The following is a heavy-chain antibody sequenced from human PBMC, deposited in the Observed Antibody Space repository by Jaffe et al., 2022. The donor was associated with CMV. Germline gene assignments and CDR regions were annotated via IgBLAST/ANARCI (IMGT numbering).Heavy chain of an antibody. V-gene: IGHV1-18*04. CDR3: AGDGGASYNWTYGLFDQ. J-gene: IGHJ4*02. Sequence: QVQLVQSGAEVKKPGASVKVSCKASGPTFASYGISWVRQAPGQGLEWMGWISTYNANTNYGQKFQGRVTMTTDKSTTTAYMELRSLRSDDTAVYYCAGDGGASYNWTYGLFDQWGQGTMVTVSS. CDR2: ISTYNANT. D-gene: IGHD1-7*01. CDR1: GPTFASYG.